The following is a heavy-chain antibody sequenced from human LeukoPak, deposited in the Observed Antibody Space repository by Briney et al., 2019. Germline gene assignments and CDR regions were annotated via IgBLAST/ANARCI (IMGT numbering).Heavy chain of an antibody. CDR2: SYYTGST. V-gene: IGHV4-31*03. D-gene: IGHD2-2*02. J-gene: IGHJ5*01. Sequence: PSQTLSLTCTVSGGSISSGCDYWSWIRQHPGKGLEWIVYSYYTGSTFYNPSLKSRVTISVDASRNQFSLKLTSVTAADTAVYYCARERYCTTTSYYNGGWFDSWGQGTLVTVSS. CDR3: ARERYCTTTSYYNGGWFDS. CDR1: GGSISSGCDY.